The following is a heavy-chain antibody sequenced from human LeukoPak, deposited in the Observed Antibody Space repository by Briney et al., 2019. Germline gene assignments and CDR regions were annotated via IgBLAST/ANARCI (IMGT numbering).Heavy chain of an antibody. V-gene: IGHV3-23*01. D-gene: IGHD1-26*01. CDR3: AKSTGGSYYHFDY. CDR2: ISGSGGSV. CDR1: GFTFSSNA. Sequence: GGSLRLSCAASGFTFSSNAMSWVRQAPGKGLEWVSLISGSGGSVYYANSVKGRFTISRDNSKNTLNLRMNSLRVEDTAVYYCAKSTGGSYYHFDYWGQGTLVTVSS. J-gene: IGHJ4*02.